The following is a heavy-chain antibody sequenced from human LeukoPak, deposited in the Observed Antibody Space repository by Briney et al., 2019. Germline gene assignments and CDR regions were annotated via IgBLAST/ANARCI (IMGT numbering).Heavy chain of an antibody. CDR2: IYGGGST. CDR3: ARDRLYDESLGRDY. Sequence: TGGSLRLSCAASGFTVSSNYMSWVRQAPGKGLEWVSVIYGGGSTYYADSVKGRFTISRDNSKNTLYLQMNSLRAEDTAVYYCARDRLYDESLGRDYWGQGTLVTVSS. J-gene: IGHJ4*02. D-gene: IGHD2-2*02. CDR1: GFTVSSNY. V-gene: IGHV3-66*02.